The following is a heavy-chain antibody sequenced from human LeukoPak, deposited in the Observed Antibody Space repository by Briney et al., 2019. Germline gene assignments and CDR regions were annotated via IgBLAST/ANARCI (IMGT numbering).Heavy chain of an antibody. CDR3: ARDSSLAYCSGGSCPNWFDP. CDR2: ISYDGSNK. J-gene: IGHJ5*02. Sequence: GGSLRLSCAASGFTFSSYAMHWVRQAPGKGLEWVAVISYDGSNKYYADSVKGRFTISRDNSKNTLYLQMNSLRAEDTAVYYCARDSSLAYCSGGSCPNWFDPWGQGTLVTVSS. D-gene: IGHD2-15*01. V-gene: IGHV3-30*04. CDR1: GFTFSSYA.